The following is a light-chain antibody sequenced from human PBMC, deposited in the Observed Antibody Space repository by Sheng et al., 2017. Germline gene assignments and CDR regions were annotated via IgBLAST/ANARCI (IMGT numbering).Light chain of an antibody. V-gene: IGLV3-21*03. CDR3: QVWDSSSDHVV. J-gene: IGLJ3*02. CDR2: DNN. CDR1: NIGSKN. Sequence: SYVLTQPPSVSVAPGKTARITCGRNNIGSKNVHWYQQKPGQAPVLVVYDNNDRPSGIPERFSGSNSGNTATLTISRVEAGDEADYSCQVWDSSSDHVVFGGGTKLTVL.